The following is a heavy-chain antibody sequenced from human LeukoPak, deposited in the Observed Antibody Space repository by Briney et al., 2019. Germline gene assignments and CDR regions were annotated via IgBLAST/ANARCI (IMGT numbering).Heavy chain of an antibody. J-gene: IGHJ4*02. CDR3: ARDQDNSGYDAFAY. CDR1: GYSISSAYY. D-gene: IGHD3-22*01. Sequence: SETLSLTCTVSGYSISSAYYWGWIRQSPGKGLEWIASVHHSGSTYYNPSLKSRRVIISMDTSKNQFSLELSSVTAADTAVYHCARDQDNSGYDAFAYWGQGTLVIVSS. V-gene: IGHV4-38-2*02. CDR2: VHHSGST.